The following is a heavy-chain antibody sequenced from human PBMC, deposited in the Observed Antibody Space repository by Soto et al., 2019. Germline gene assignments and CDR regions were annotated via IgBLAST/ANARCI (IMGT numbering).Heavy chain of an antibody. J-gene: IGHJ6*02. V-gene: IGHV5-10-1*01. D-gene: IGHD6-6*01. Sequence: GESLKISCKGSGYSFTSYWISWVRQMPGKGLEWMGRIDPSDSYTNYSPSFQGHVTISADKSISTAYLQWSSLKASDTTRYYCARLSSPFMERLVLDYYYYGMDVWGQGSTVTVAS. CDR3: ARLSSPFMERLVLDYYYYGMDV. CDR2: IDPSDSYT. CDR1: GYSFTSYW.